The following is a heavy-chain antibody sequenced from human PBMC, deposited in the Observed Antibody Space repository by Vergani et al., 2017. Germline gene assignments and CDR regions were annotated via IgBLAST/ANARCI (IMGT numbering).Heavy chain of an antibody. CDR3: VKDIAASGNYWYFDL. CDR1: GFMFSNYW. V-gene: IGHV3-9*01. D-gene: IGHD6-13*01. CDR2: INWNSDSI. J-gene: IGHJ2*01. Sequence: EVQLVESGGGLVQPGGSLRLSCAASGFMFSNYWMNWVRQAPGKGLEWVSGINWNSDSIAYADSVKGRFTISRDNAKNSLYLQMNSLRAEDTALYYCVKDIAASGNYWYFDLWGRGTLVTVSS.